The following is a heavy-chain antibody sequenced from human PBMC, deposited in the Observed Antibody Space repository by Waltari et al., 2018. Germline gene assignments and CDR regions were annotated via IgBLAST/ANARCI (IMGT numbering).Heavy chain of an antibody. CDR1: GGSISTYY. J-gene: IGHJ4*02. CDR3: ASLSEVYNSGGYFQYYFDN. D-gene: IGHD3-22*01. CDR2: IYISGRT. V-gene: IGHV4-59*01. Sequence: QVQPPEARPGRAKPSETLSPTCTVSGGSISTYYWRWIRQTPEKGLQWIGYIYISGRTKYNPSLESRVTISLDSSKSQFSLRLSSVAAADTAVYYCASLSEVYNSGGYFQYYFDNWGQGTLVTVSS.